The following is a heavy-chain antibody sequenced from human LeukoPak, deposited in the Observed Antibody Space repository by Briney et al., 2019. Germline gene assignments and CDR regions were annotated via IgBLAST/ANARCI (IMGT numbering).Heavy chain of an antibody. CDR2: ISASGGNT. CDR3: AKRSNYFLLDY. Sequence: PGGSLRLSCAASGFTFTSYAMNWVRQAPGKGLEWVSTISASGGNTYSADSLKGRFTISRDNSKNTLYLQMSSLRAGDTAVYYCAKRSNYFLLDYWGQGTLVTVSS. J-gene: IGHJ4*02. V-gene: IGHV3-23*01. D-gene: IGHD2/OR15-2a*01. CDR1: GFTFTSYA.